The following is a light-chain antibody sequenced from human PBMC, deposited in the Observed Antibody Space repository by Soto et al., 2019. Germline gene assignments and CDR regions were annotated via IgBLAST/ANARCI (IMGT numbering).Light chain of an antibody. J-gene: IGKJ4*01. V-gene: IGKV3-11*01. CDR1: QNVRNTY. CDR3: QQRSTWPPT. CDR2: DAS. Sequence: DIVLTQSPGTLSLSPGERATLSCRASQNVRNTYLAWYQQKAGQAPRLLIYDASTRATGIPARFSGSGSGTDFTLTISSLEPEDFAVYYCQQRSTWPPTFGGGTKVEIK.